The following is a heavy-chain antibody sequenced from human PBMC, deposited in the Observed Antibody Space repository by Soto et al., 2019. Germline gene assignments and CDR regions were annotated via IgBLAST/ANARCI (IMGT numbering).Heavy chain of an antibody. J-gene: IGHJ5*02. V-gene: IGHV3-30-3*01. CDR3: ARDPSPATSVWFDP. Sequence: QVQLVESGGGVVQPGRSLRLSCAASGFTFSSYAMHWVRQAPGKGLEWVAVISYDGSNKYYADSVKGRFTISRNNSKNTLNLQMNSLRAEDTAVYYCARDPSPATSVWFDPWGQGTLVTVSS. CDR1: GFTFSSYA. CDR2: ISYDGSNK. D-gene: IGHD2-2*01.